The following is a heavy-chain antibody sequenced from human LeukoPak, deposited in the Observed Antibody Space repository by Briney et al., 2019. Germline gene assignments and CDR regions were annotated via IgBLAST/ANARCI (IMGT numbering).Heavy chain of an antibody. V-gene: IGHV5-51*01. CDR1: GYSFSSYW. D-gene: IGHD2-15*01. J-gene: IGHJ3*02. Sequence: GESLKISCKGSGYSFSSYWIGCVLQMPGKGLEWMGIIYPGDSDTRYSPSFQGQVTISADKSISTAYLQWSSLKASDTAMYYCASPGGYCSGSSCHGAFDIWGQGTMVTVSS. CDR3: ASPGGYCSGSSCHGAFDI. CDR2: IYPGDSDT.